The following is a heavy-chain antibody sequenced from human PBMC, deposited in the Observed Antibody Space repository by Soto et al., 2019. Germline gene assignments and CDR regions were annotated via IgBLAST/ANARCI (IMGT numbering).Heavy chain of an antibody. J-gene: IGHJ5*02. D-gene: IGHD6-19*01. CDR3: ARGLSSGWLQYNCFAP. Sequence: ASVKVSCKGSGYTVTSYGISGVRQAPGQGLEWMGWISAYNGNTNYAQKLQGRVSMTTDTSTSTAYMELRSLRSDDTAVYYCARGLSSGWLQYNCFAPWGQGTLVTVSS. CDR2: ISAYNGNT. CDR1: GYTVTSYG. V-gene: IGHV1-18*01.